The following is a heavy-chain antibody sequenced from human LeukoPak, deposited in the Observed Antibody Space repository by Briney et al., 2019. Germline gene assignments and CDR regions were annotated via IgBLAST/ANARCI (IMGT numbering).Heavy chain of an antibody. CDR1: GGSFSGYY. D-gene: IGHD2-21*02. CDR3: ARDSGAYCGGDCYPTAGNYFDY. CDR2: INHSGST. V-gene: IGHV4-34*01. J-gene: IGHJ4*02. Sequence: SETLPLTCAVYGGSFSGYYWSWIRQPPGKGLEWIGEINHSGSTNYNPSLKSRVTISVDTSKNQFSLKLSSMTAADTAVYYCARDSGAYCGGDCYPTAGNYFDYWGQGTLVTVSS.